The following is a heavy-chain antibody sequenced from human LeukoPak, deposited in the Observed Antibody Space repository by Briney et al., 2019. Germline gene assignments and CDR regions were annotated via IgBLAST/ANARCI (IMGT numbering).Heavy chain of an antibody. CDR2: FDPEDGET. V-gene: IGHV1-24*01. CDR1: GYTLTELS. Sequence: ASVKVSCKVSGYTLTELSMHWVRQAPGKGLEWMGGFDPEDGETIYAQKFQGRVTMTEDTSTDTAYMELSSLRSEDTAVYYCATDPIPWYYYDSSGPGAGYWGQGTLVTVSS. CDR3: ATDPIPWYYYDSSGPGAGY. D-gene: IGHD3-22*01. J-gene: IGHJ4*02.